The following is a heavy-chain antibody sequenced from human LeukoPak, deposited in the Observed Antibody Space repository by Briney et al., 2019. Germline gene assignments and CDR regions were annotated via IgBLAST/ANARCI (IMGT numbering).Heavy chain of an antibody. J-gene: IGHJ6*02. D-gene: IGHD6-19*01. V-gene: IGHV4-34*01. CDR1: GGSIRSYY. Sequence: SETLSLTCTVSGGSIRSYYWSWVRQPPGKGLEWIGEINHSGSTNYNPSLKSRVTISVDTSKNQFSLKLSSVTAADTAVYYCARSSGWYFDYYYGMDVWGQGTTVTVSS. CDR2: INHSGST. CDR3: ARSSGWYFDYYYGMDV.